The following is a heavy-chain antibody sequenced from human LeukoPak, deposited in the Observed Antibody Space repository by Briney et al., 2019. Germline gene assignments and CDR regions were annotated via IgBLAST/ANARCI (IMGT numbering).Heavy chain of an antibody. CDR2: INPNSGGT. CDR1: GYTFTGYY. CDR3: ASWWDSGWLDY. D-gene: IGHD6-19*01. J-gene: IGHJ4*02. V-gene: IGHV1-2*02. Sequence: ASVKVSCTASGYTFTGYYMHWVRQAPGQGLGGMGGINPNSGGTNYAQKFQGRVTMNRDTSISTAYMELSRLRSDDTAVYYCASWWDSGWLDYWGQGTLVTVSS.